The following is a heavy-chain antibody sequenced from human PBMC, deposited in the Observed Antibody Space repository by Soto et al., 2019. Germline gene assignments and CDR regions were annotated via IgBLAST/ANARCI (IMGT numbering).Heavy chain of an antibody. Sequence: SVKVSCTASGGTFSRYAISWVRQAPGQGLEWMGGIIPIFGTANYAQKFQGRVTITADKSTSTAYMELSSLRSEDTAVYYCARGGYCSGGSCYSNWFDPWGQGTLVTVSS. D-gene: IGHD2-15*01. J-gene: IGHJ5*02. CDR3: ARGGYCSGGSCYSNWFDP. CDR1: GGTFSRYA. CDR2: IIPIFGTA. V-gene: IGHV1-69*06.